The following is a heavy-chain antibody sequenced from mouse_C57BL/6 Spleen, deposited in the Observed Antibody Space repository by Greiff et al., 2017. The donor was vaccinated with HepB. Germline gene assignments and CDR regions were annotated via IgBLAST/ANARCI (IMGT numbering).Heavy chain of an antibody. CDR1: GYAFTNYL. V-gene: IGHV1-54*01. CDR3: ARDWDYFDY. CDR2: INPGSGGT. D-gene: IGHD4-1*01. J-gene: IGHJ2*01. Sequence: QLQQSGAELVRPGTSVKVSCKASGYAFTNYLIEWVKQRPGQGLEWIGVINPGSGGTNYNEKFKGKATLTADKSSSTAYMQLSSLTSEDSAVYFCARDWDYFDYWGQGTTLTVSS.